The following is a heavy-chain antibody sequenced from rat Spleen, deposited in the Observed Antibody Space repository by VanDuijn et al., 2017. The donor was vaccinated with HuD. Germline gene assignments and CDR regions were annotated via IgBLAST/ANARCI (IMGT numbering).Heavy chain of an antibody. CDR3: ARLELGLYFDF. J-gene: IGHJ1*01. CDR2: INYDGSST. D-gene: IGHD4-6*01. V-gene: IGHV5-7*01. CDR1: GFILNDYY. Sequence: EVQLVESGGGLVQPGRSLKLSCAASGFILNDYYMAWVRQAPTKGLEWVATINYDGSSTYYRDSVKGRFTISRDNAKNTQYLQMDRLRSEDTATYYCARLELGLYFDFWGPGTMVTVSS.